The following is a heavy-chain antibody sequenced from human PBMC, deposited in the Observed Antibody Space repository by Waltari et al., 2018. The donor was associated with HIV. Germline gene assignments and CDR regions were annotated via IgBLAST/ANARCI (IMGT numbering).Heavy chain of an antibody. CDR1: GASINTSLFY. J-gene: IGHJ4*02. CDR3: VKHRTPGPSRVDF. CDR2: IDHHRTT. D-gene: IGHD2-2*01. V-gene: IGHV4-39*02. Sequence: QLQESGPGMVKTSETLSLNCSVSGASINTSLFYLGWIRQSPGLGLEWIGSIDHHRTTYSNPFRRGRVTLSVDTSTNRLSLFLTSVTTPSDTAEYVCVKHRTPGPSRVDFWGPGIVITVS.